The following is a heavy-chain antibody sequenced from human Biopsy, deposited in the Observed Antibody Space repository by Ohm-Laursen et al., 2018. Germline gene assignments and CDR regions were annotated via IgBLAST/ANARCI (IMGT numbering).Heavy chain of an antibody. J-gene: IGHJ4*02. CDR3: ATDGAGSYNEN. D-gene: IGHD3-10*01. CDR2: ISGSGATK. V-gene: IGHV3-11*01. CDR1: RFTFSRYW. Sequence: GSLRLSCSASRFTFSRYWMNWVRQAPGKGLEWLSYISGSGATKMYEDSVKGRFAVSRDNAKNSLYLEMNNLTVEDTAVYYCATDGAGSYNENWGQGTLVSVSS.